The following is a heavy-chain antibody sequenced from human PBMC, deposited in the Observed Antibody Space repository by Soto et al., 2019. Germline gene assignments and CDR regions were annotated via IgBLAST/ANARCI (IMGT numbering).Heavy chain of an antibody. CDR2: ISSSGSTI. Sequence: GGSLRLSCAASGFTFSSYEMNWVRQAPGKGLEWVSYISSSGSTIYYADSVKGRFTISRGNARNSLYLQMNSLRAEDTAVYYCARDQYRSGPGGMDVWGQGTTVTVSS. D-gene: IGHD6-19*01. J-gene: IGHJ6*02. CDR1: GFTFSSYE. V-gene: IGHV3-48*03. CDR3: ARDQYRSGPGGMDV.